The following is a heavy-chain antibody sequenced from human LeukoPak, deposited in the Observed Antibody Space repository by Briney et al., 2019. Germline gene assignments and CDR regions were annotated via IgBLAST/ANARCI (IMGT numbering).Heavy chain of an antibody. CDR3: ARDRRFNGMDV. CDR1: GGSISGYY. J-gene: IGHJ6*02. Sequence: SETLSLTCTVSGGSISGYYWSWIRQPPGKGLEWIGDICYIGSTNYNPSLKSRVTISVDTSKNQFSLNLSSVTAADTAVYYCARDRRFNGMDVWGQGTTVTVSS. V-gene: IGHV4-59*01. D-gene: IGHD3-3*01. CDR2: ICYIGST.